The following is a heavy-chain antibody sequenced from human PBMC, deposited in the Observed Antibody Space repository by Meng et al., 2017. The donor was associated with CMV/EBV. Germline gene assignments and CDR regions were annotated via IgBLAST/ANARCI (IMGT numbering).Heavy chain of an antibody. CDR2: MNPNSGNT. D-gene: IGHD3-3*01. CDR3: ARGTVLRFLEWLVRSGYFDY. Sequence: ASVKVSCKASGYTFTSYVINWLRQATGQGLGWLGWMNPNSGNTCYAQKFQGRVTMTRNTSISTAYMRLSSLRSEDTAVYYCARGTVLRFLEWLVRSGYFDYWGQGTLVTVSS. J-gene: IGHJ4*02. V-gene: IGHV1-8*01. CDR1: GYTFTSYV.